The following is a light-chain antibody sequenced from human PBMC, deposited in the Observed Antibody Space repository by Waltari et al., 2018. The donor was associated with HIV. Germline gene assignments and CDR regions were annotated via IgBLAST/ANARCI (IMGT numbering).Light chain of an antibody. CDR1: QAISNK. CDR3: QQSYSTPLT. Sequence: DVQMPQSPSSLSASVGAIVPITCRASQAISNKLNWYKQKVGRAPELLIYAASNLQTGVPSRFSGSTSGTDFTLTISSLQPEDFATYFCQQSYSTPLTFGPGTKVDV. V-gene: IGKV1-39*01. CDR2: AAS. J-gene: IGKJ3*01.